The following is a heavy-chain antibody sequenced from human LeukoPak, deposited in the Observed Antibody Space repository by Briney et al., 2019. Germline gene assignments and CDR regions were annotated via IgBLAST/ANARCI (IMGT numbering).Heavy chain of an antibody. V-gene: IGHV4-59*12. CDR3: ARGGTTVFDY. CDR1: GGSISSYY. CDR2: IYYSGST. D-gene: IGHD4-17*01. J-gene: IGHJ4*02. Sequence: SETLSLTCTVSGGSISSYYWSWIRQPPGKGLEWIGYIYYSGSTNYNPSLKSRVTISVDTSKNQFSLKLSSVTAADTAVYYCARGGTTVFDYWGQGTLVTVSS.